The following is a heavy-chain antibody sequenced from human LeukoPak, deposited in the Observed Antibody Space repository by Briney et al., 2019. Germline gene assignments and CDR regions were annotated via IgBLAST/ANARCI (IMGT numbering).Heavy chain of an antibody. J-gene: IGHJ4*02. Sequence: GGSLRLSCAASGFTFSSYAMHWVRQAPGKGLEYVSAISSNGGSTYYANSVKGRFSISRDNSKNTLYLQMGSLRAEDMAVYYCARSTGGSSDYWGQGTLVTVSS. CDR3: ARSTGGSSDY. D-gene: IGHD1-26*01. CDR2: ISSNGGST. V-gene: IGHV3-64*01. CDR1: GFTFSSYA.